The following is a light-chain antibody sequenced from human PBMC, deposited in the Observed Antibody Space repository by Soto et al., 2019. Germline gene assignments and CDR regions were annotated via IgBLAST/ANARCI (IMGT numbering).Light chain of an antibody. Sequence: DIQMTQSPSSLSASVGDRVTLTCRASQSVSTYLNWYHQKPGKAPKLLIYAASSLHGGVPSRFSGSGSGTDFTLTISRLPPDDFASYYCQHSYIPPLTFGGGTTVEIK. V-gene: IGKV1-39*01. J-gene: IGKJ4*01. CDR1: QSVSTY. CDR3: QHSYIPPLT. CDR2: AAS.